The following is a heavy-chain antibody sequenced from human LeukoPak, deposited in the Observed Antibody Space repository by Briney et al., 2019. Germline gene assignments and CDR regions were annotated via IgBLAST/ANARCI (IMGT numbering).Heavy chain of an antibody. J-gene: IGHJ6*03. V-gene: IGHV1-69*05. CDR2: IIPIFGTA. CDR1: GGTFSSYA. Sequence: ASVKVSCKASGGTFSSYAISWVRQAPGQGLEWMGGIIPIFGTANYAQKFQGRVTITTDESTSTAYMELSSLRSEDTAVYYCAISRIRSGYSAYMDVWGKGTTVTVSS. CDR3: AISRIRSGYSAYMDV. D-gene: IGHD3-3*01.